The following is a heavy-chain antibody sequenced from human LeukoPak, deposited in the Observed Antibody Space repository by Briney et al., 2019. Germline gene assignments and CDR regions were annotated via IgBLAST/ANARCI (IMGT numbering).Heavy chain of an antibody. CDR3: ARGSDILTGYPENAFDI. J-gene: IGHJ3*02. CDR1: GFTFSTYW. V-gene: IGHV3-21*01. CDR2: ISSSRSHI. D-gene: IGHD3-9*01. Sequence: GGSLRLSCAASGFTFSTYWMSWVRQAPGKGMEWVSSISSSRSHIYYADSVKGRFTISRDNAKNSLYLQMNSLRGEDTAVYYCARGSDILTGYPENAFDIWGQGTMVTVSS.